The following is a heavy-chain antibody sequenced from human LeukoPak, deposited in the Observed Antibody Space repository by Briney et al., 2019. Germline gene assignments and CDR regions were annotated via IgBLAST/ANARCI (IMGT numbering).Heavy chain of an antibody. CDR3: ASLAVAAAVGGMDV. D-gene: IGHD6-13*01. CDR2: IYSGGST. J-gene: IGHJ6*02. V-gene: IGHV3-53*01. CDR1: GFTFSSYW. Sequence: GGSLRLSCAASGFTFSSYWMSWVRQAPGKGLEWVSVIYSGGSTYYADSVKGRFTISRDNSKNTLYLQMNSLRAEDTAVYYCASLAVAAAVGGMDVWGQGTTVTVSS.